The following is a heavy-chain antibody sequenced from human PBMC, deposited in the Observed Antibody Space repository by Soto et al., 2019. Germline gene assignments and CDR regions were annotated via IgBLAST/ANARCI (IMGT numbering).Heavy chain of an antibody. D-gene: IGHD2-2*01. J-gene: IGHJ6*02. CDR3: TSPGEYCSSTSCYPFHYYGMDV. CDR2: IRSKAYGGTT. Sequence: EVQLVESGGGLVQPGRSLRLSCTASGFTFGDYAMSWVRQAPGKGLEWVGVIRSKAYGGTTEYAASVKGRFTISRDDSKSIAYLQMNSLKTEDTAVYYCTSPGEYCSSTSCYPFHYYGMDVWGQGTTVTVSS. V-gene: IGHV3-49*04. CDR1: GFTFGDYA.